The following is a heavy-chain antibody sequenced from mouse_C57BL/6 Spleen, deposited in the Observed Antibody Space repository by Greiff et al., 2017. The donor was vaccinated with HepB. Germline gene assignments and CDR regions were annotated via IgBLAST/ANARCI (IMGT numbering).Heavy chain of an antibody. CDR2: IYPGSGNT. CDR1: GYTFTDYY. D-gene: IGHD1-1*01. V-gene: IGHV1-76*01. Sequence: QVQLQQSGAELVRPGASVKLSCKASGYTFTDYYINWVKQRPGQGLEWIARIYPGSGNTYYNEKFKGKATLTAEKSSSTAYMQLSSLTSEDSAVYFCARADYYGSGDYWGQGTTLTVSS. CDR3: ARADYYGSGDY. J-gene: IGHJ2*01.